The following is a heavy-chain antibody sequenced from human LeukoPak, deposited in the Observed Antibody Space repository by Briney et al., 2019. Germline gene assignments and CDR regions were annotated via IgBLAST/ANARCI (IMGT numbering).Heavy chain of an antibody. CDR1: GYSFANYW. V-gene: IGHV5-51*01. D-gene: IGHD3-22*01. CDR3: ASPSSGRAFDI. CDR2: IYPGDSDT. Sequence: GESLKISCEGSGYSFANYWIGWVRQMPGKGLEWMGIIYPGDSDTRYSPSFQGQVTISADKSISTAYLQWSSLKASDTAMYYCASPSSGRAFDIWGQGTMVTVSS. J-gene: IGHJ3*02.